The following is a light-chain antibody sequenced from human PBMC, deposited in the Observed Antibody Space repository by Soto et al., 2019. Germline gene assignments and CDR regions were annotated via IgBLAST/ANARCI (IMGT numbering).Light chain of an antibody. V-gene: IGLV2-14*01. CDR3: SSYTSSTYVL. CDR2: EVS. J-gene: IGLJ2*01. Sequence: QSALTQPASVSGSPGQSITISCTGTSSDVGGYNYVSWYQQHPGKAPKLMIYEVSNRPSGVSNRFSGSKSGNTASLTISGLQAEDEADYYSSSYTSSTYVLFGGGTKLTVL. CDR1: SSDVGGYNY.